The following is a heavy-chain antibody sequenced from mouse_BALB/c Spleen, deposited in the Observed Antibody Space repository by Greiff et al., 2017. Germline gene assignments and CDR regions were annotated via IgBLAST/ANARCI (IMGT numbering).Heavy chain of an antibody. D-gene: IGHD2-2*01. J-gene: IGHJ4*01. CDR3: AREDGYDSYAMDY. Sequence: VESGGGLVQPGGSRKLSCAASGFTFSSFGMHWVRQAPEKGLEWVAYISSGSSTIYYADTVKGRFTISRDNPKNTLFLQMTSLRSEDTAMYYCAREDGYDSYAMDYWGQGTSVTVSS. CDR1: GFTFSSFG. V-gene: IGHV5-17*02. CDR2: ISSGSSTI.